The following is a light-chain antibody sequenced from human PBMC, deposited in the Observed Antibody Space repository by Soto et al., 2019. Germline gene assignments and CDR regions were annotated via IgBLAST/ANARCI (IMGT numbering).Light chain of an antibody. J-gene: IGLJ2*01. CDR2: EVS. Sequence: QSALTQPASVSGSPGQSITISCTGTSSDVGGYNDVSWYQQHPGKAPKLMIYEVSTRPSGASNRFSGAKSGNTASLTISGLRAADEADYYCSSYTSSSTLVVFGGGTKLTVL. CDR3: SSYTSSSTLVV. V-gene: IGLV2-14*01. CDR1: SSDVGGYND.